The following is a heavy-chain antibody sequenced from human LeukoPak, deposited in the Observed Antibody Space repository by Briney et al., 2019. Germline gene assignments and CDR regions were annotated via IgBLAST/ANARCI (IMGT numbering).Heavy chain of an antibody. Sequence: PGGSLRLSCAASGFTISTFELNWVRQAPGKGLEWVSYISSSGTTVYYADSVKGRFTISRDNARSALYLQMNSLRAEDTAVYYCAGGFGSYSPDYWGQGTLVTVSS. CDR1: GFTISTFE. CDR3: AGGFGSYSPDY. CDR2: ISSSGTTV. D-gene: IGHD3-10*01. J-gene: IGHJ4*02. V-gene: IGHV3-48*03.